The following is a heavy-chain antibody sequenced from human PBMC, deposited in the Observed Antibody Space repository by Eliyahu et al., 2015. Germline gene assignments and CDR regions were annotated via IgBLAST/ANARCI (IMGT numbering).Heavy chain of an antibody. CDR1: GXSINPYY. D-gene: IGHD6-19*01. J-gene: IGHJ4*02. CDR2: IYYSGXT. V-gene: IGHV4-59*01. CDR3: ARDSSGWYGAIDY. Sequence: QVQLQESGPGLVKPSETLSLTCXVSGXSINPYYWSWXRQPPGKGLEWIGYIYYSGXTNYNPSLKSRATISVDTSKNQFSLKLSSVTAADTAVYYCARDSSGWYGAIDYWGQGTLVTVSS.